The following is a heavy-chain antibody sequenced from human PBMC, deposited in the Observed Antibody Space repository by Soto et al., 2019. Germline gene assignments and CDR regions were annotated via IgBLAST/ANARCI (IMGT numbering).Heavy chain of an antibody. CDR2: TYSRSKWYN. Sequence: SQTLSLTCGISGDSVSSNSAAWNWLRQSPSRGLEWLGRTYSRSKWYNDYAVSVESRITINPDTSKNHFSLRLNFVTPEDTAVYFCARGEQYGGRIVDYWGQGTLVTVSS. CDR3: ARGEQYGGRIVDY. J-gene: IGHJ4*02. CDR1: GDSVSSNSAA. D-gene: IGHD1-26*01. V-gene: IGHV6-1*01.